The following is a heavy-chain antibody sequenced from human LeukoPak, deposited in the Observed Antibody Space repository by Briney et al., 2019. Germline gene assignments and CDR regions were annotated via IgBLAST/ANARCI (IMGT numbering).Heavy chain of an antibody. CDR1: GGSFGGYY. J-gene: IGHJ1*01. V-gene: IGHV4-34*01. CDR3: ARPSGDILTGYYGL. D-gene: IGHD3-9*01. CDR2: INHSGST. Sequence: PSETLSLTCAVCGGSFGGYYWSWIRQHPGKGLEWIGEINHSGSTNYNPSLKSRVTISVDTSKNQFSLKLRSVTAADTAVYYCARPSGDILTGYYGLWGQGTLVTLFS.